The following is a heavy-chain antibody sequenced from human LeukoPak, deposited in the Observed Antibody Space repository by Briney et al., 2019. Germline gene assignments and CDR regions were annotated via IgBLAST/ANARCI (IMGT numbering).Heavy chain of an antibody. CDR2: IYYSGST. D-gene: IGHD6-19*01. Sequence: PSGTLSLTCTVSGGSISSYYWSWIRQPPGKGLEWIGDIYYSGSTNYNPSLKSRVTISVDTSKNQFSLKLSSVTAADTAVYYCAGRVLSSSGWYHHFDYWGQGTLVTVSS. CDR3: AGRVLSSSGWYHHFDY. J-gene: IGHJ4*02. CDR1: GGSISSYY. V-gene: IGHV4-59*08.